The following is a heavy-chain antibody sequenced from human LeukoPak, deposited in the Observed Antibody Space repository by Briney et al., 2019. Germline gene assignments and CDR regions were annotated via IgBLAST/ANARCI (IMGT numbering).Heavy chain of an antibody. CDR2: LKEDGSRQ. D-gene: IGHD5-24*01. J-gene: IGHJ5*01. Sequence: GGSLRLSCAASGFTFSSFAMTWVRQAPGEGLEWVANLKEDGSRQYYVDSVKGRFTISRDNAKNSLYLQMNSLRVEDTAVYYCARDGGGYDSWGQGTLVTVSS. CDR3: ARDGGGYDS. V-gene: IGHV3-7*01. CDR1: GFTFSSFA.